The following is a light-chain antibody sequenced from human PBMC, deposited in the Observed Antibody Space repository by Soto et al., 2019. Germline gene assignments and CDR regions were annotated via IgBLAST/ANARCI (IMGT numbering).Light chain of an antibody. CDR1: SSNIGNNY. CDR2: ENN. Sequence: SALAQPPSGSAAPGQKVTISCSGSSSNIGNNYVSWYQQLPGTAPKLLIYENNKRPSGIPDRFSGSKSGTSATLGITGLQTGDEADYYCGTWDSSLSAGVFGTGTKVTVL. J-gene: IGLJ1*01. V-gene: IGLV1-51*02. CDR3: GTWDSSLSAGV.